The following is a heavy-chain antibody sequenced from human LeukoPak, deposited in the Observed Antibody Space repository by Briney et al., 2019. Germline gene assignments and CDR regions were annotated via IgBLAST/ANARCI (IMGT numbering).Heavy chain of an antibody. D-gene: IGHD2-2*01. V-gene: IGHV3-11*04. Sequence: GGSLRLSCAASGFTFSDYYMSWIRQAPGKGLEWVSYISSSGSTIYYADSVKGRFTVSRDNAKNSLYLQMNSLRAEDTAVYYCAREKEGYCSRTSCYLDYYYYYTDVWGKGTTVTISS. CDR1: GFTFSDYY. J-gene: IGHJ6*03. CDR3: AREKEGYCSRTSCYLDYYYYYTDV. CDR2: ISSSGSTI.